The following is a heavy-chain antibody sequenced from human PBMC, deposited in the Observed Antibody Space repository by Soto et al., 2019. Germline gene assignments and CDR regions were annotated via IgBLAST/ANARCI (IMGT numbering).Heavy chain of an antibody. V-gene: IGHV4-31*03. J-gene: IGHJ4*02. CDR3: GSNVLWLGESPFDC. CDR1: GGSISSGGYY. D-gene: IGHD3-10*01. Sequence: QVQLQESGPGLVKPSQTLSLTCTVSGGSISSGGYYWSWIRQHPGKGLEWIGYIYYGGSTYYNPPLLIRRTCSVATSKNRFSLDLSSVTAAVRAVYYRGSNVLWLGESPFDCGGQGPLVTVS. CDR2: IYYGGST.